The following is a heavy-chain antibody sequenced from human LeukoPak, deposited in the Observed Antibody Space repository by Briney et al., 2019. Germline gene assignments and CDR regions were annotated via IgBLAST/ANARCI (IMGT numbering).Heavy chain of an antibody. CDR3: ARDRGVGASYFDY. Sequence: GGSLRLSCVASGFXFSSSEMNWVRQAPGRGLKWVSFISSSASSIYYADSVKGRFTISRDNAKNSLYLQMNSLRAEDTAVYYCARDRGVGASYFDYWGQGTLVTVSS. CDR2: ISSSASSI. J-gene: IGHJ4*02. CDR1: GFXFSSSE. D-gene: IGHD1-26*01. V-gene: IGHV3-48*03.